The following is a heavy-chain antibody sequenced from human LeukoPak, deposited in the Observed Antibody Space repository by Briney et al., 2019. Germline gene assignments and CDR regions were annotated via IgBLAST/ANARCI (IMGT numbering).Heavy chain of an antibody. V-gene: IGHV3-30*04. Sequence: GGSLRLSCAAAGFTFSSYAMHWVRQAPGKGLEWVAVFSYDGGNKYYADSVKGRFTISRDNSKNTLYLQMNSLRPEDTAIYYCARDQEDLLTGLDYWGQGTLVTVSS. CDR3: ARDQEDLLTGLDY. D-gene: IGHD3-9*01. CDR1: GFTFSSYA. CDR2: FSYDGGNK. J-gene: IGHJ4*02.